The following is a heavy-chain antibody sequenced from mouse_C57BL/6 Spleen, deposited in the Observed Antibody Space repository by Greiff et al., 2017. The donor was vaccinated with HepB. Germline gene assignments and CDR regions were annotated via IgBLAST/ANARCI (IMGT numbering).Heavy chain of an antibody. V-gene: IGHV5-17*01. D-gene: IGHD3-2*02. Sequence: EVMLVESGGGLVKPGGSLKLSCAASGFTFSDYGMHWVRQAPEKGLEWVAYISSGSSTIYYADTVKGRFTISRDNAKNTLFLQMTSLRSEDTAMYYCARPVQVAWFAYWGQGTLVTVSA. CDR1: GFTFSDYG. J-gene: IGHJ3*01. CDR3: ARPVQVAWFAY. CDR2: ISSGSSTI.